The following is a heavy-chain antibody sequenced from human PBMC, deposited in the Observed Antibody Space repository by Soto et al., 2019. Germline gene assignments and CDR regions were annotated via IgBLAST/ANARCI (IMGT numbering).Heavy chain of an antibody. Sequence: GGSLRLSCSASGFTFSSYAMHWVRQAPGKGLEYVSAISSNGGSTYYADSVKGRFTISRDNSKNTLYLQMSSLRAEDTAVYYCVKDHYYYYSSGYDAFDIWGQGTTVTVSS. V-gene: IGHV3-64D*09. CDR1: GFTFSSYA. D-gene: IGHD3-22*01. CDR2: ISSNGGST. J-gene: IGHJ3*02. CDR3: VKDHYYYYSSGYDAFDI.